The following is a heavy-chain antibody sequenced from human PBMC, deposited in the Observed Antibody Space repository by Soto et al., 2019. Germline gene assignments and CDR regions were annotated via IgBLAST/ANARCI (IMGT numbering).Heavy chain of an antibody. Sequence: EMQLVESGGGLVQPGRSLSLSCADSGCILDDSAMYWVRQAPGKGLKWVSGINWNSGTIVYADSVKGRLTISRDNGKNSLFRQMNRLTAEDTALYYCGKGVSAALIAPAGTGHWIDPWGQGTVVTVSS. V-gene: IGHV3-9*01. CDR1: GCILDDSA. D-gene: IGHD6-13*01. CDR2: INWNSGTI. J-gene: IGHJ5*02. CDR3: GKGVSAALIAPAGTGHWIDP.